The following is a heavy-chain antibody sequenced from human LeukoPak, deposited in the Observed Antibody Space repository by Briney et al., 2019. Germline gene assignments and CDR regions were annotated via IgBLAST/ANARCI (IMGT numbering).Heavy chain of an antibody. V-gene: IGHV4-34*01. CDR3: AKGFHDYGGVVGYYYYYMDV. J-gene: IGHJ6*03. CDR2: INHSGST. Sequence: SETLSLTCAVYGGSFSGYYWSWIRQPPGKGLEWIGEINHSGSTNYNPSLKSRVTISVDTSKNQFSLKLSSVTAADTAVYYCAKGFHDYGGVVGYYYYYMDVWGKGTTVTVSS. CDR1: GGSFSGYY. D-gene: IGHD4-23*01.